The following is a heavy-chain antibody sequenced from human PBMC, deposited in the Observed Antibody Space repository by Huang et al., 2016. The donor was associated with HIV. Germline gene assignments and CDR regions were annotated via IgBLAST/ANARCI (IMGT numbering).Heavy chain of an antibody. V-gene: IGHV1-46*03. D-gene: IGHD4-4*01. CDR2: INPSGGST. J-gene: IGHJ4*02. Sequence: QVQLVQSGAEVKKPGASVKISCKASGYTFSHYFMHWVRQAPGQGLECLGVINPSGGSTTYSQKFKGRVTMTRDTSPSTVYMELSSLRSEDTAVYYCARAYNYSLAYWGQGTLVTVSS. CDR1: GYTFSHYF. CDR3: ARAYNYSLAY.